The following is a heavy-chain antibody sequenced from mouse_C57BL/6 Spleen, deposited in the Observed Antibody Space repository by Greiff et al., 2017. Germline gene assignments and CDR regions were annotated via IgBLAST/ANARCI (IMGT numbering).Heavy chain of an antibody. CDR1: GFTFSDYG. Sequence: EVKLMESGGGLVKPGGSLKLSCAASGFTFSDYGMHWVRQAPEKGLEWVAYISSGSSTIYYADTVKGRFTISRDNAKNTLFLQMTSLRSEDTAMYYCARGYYGSSSPWFAYWGQGTLVTVSA. D-gene: IGHD1-1*01. CDR2: ISSGSSTI. V-gene: IGHV5-17*01. CDR3: ARGYYGSSSPWFAY. J-gene: IGHJ3*01.